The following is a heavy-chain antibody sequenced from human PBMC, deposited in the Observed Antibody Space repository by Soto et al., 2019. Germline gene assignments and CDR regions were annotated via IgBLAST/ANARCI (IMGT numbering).Heavy chain of an antibody. CDR1: GFTFSSYA. D-gene: IGHD6-13*01. Sequence: GGSLRLSCADSGFTFSSYAMSWVRQPPGKGLEWVSAISGSGGSTYYADSVKGRFTISRDNSKNTRYLQMNSLRAEVTAVYYCAKELAGQQLVFFDYWGQGTRITVS. J-gene: IGHJ4*01. CDR3: AKELAGQQLVFFDY. V-gene: IGHV3-23*01. CDR2: ISGSGGST.